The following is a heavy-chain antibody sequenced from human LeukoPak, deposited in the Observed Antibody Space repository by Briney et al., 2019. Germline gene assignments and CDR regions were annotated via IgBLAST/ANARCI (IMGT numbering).Heavy chain of an antibody. Sequence: SETLSLTCTVSGGSISSSSYYWGWIRQPPGKGLEWIGSIYYSGSTYYNPSLKSRVTISIDTSKNQFSLKLNSVTAADTAVYFCARGDSSGWYYFDYWGQGTLVTVSS. CDR2: IYYSGST. CDR1: GGSISSSSYY. V-gene: IGHV4-39*07. J-gene: IGHJ4*02. D-gene: IGHD6-19*01. CDR3: ARGDSSGWYYFDY.